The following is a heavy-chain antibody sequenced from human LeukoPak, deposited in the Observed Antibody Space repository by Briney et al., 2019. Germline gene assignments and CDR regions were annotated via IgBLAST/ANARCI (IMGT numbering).Heavy chain of an antibody. V-gene: IGHV3-30-3*01. CDR2: ISYDGSNK. Sequence: GGSLRLSCAASGFTFSSYAMNWVRQAPGKGLEWVAVISYDGSNKYNADSVKGRFTISRDNSKNTLYVQMNSLRVEDTAVYYCARDPDYYDSSGYCDYWGQGTLVTVSS. CDR1: GFTFSSYA. J-gene: IGHJ4*02. D-gene: IGHD3-22*01. CDR3: ARDPDYYDSSGYCDY.